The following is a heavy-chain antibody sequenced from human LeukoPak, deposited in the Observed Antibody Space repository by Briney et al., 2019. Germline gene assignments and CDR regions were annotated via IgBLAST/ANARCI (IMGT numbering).Heavy chain of an antibody. Sequence: GGSLRLSCAASGFTFSSYAMSWVRQAPGKGLEWVSAINGSGGSTYYADSVKGRFTISRDNSKNTLYLQMNSLRAEDTAVYYCALYPAVITSTNSYLDYWGQGTLVTVSS. CDR2: INGSGGST. CDR1: GFTFSSYA. V-gene: IGHV3-23*01. CDR3: ALYPAVITSTNSYLDY. D-gene: IGHD3-22*01. J-gene: IGHJ4*02.